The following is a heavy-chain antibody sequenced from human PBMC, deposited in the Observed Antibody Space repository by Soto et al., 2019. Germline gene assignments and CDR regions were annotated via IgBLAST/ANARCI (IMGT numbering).Heavy chain of an antibody. D-gene: IGHD4-17*01. CDR2: ISAYNGNT. J-gene: IGHJ6*02. CDR3: ARDLGYGDDYYYYGMDV. CDR1: GYTFTSYG. V-gene: IGHV1-18*01. Sequence: EASVKVSCKASGYTFTSYGISWVRQAPGQGLEWMGWISAYNGNTNYAQKLQGRVTMTTDTSTSTAYMELRSLRSDDTAVYYCARDLGYGDDYYYYGMDVWGQGTTVTVSS.